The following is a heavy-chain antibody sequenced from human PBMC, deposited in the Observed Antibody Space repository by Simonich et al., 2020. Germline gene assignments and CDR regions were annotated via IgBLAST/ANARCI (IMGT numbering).Heavy chain of an antibody. Sequence: EVQLLESGGGLVQPGGSLRLSCAASGFTFSSYAMSGVRQAPGTGLGVVSARSGSGGSTYYADSVKGRFTISRDNSKNTLYLQMNSLRAEDTAVYYCAKEKGQAAAAYLIDYWGQGTLVTVSS. J-gene: IGHJ4*02. CDR1: GFTFSSYA. CDR3: AKEKGQAAAAYLIDY. V-gene: IGHV3-23*01. D-gene: IGHD6-13*01. CDR2: RSGSGGST.